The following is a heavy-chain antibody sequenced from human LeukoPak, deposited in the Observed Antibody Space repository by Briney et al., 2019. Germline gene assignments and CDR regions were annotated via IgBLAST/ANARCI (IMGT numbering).Heavy chain of an antibody. D-gene: IGHD3-22*01. CDR2: INPNSGGT. Sequence: ASVKVSCKASGYTFTGYYMHWVRQAPGQGLEWMGWINPNSGGTNYAQKFQGRVTMTRDTSISTAYMELSRLRSDDTAVYYCARGFRYDSSGYYKSVYFDYWGQGTLVTVSS. CDR3: ARGFRYDSSGYYKSVYFDY. J-gene: IGHJ4*02. CDR1: GYTFTGYY. V-gene: IGHV1-2*02.